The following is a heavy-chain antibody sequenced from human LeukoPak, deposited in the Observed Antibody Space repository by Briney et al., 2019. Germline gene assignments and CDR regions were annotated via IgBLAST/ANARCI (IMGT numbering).Heavy chain of an antibody. CDR1: AFTFSSYG. Sequence: PGGCLRLSCAASAFTFSSYGMHWVRQAPGNGLEWVAFIRYDGINKYYADSVEGRISISRDNSKNTLYLKMNSLRAEDTAVYYCAKEIWSTVTSPGRTYFDYWGQGTLVTVSS. V-gene: IGHV3-30*02. J-gene: IGHJ4*02. CDR3: AKEIWSTVTSPGRTYFDY. D-gene: IGHD4-17*01. CDR2: IRYDGINK.